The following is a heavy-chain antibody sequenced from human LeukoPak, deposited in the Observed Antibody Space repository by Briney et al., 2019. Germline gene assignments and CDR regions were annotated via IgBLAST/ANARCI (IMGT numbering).Heavy chain of an antibody. J-gene: IGHJ5*02. CDR2: IYYSGST. CDR3: ATCMVRGFVGWFDP. CDR1: GGSISSSSYY. Sequence: PSETLSLTCTVSGGSISSSSYYWGWIRQPPGKGLEWIGSIYYSGSTYYNPSLKSRVTISVDTSKNQFSLKLSSVTAADTAVYYCATCMVRGFVGWFDPWAREPWSPSPQ. D-gene: IGHD3-10*01. V-gene: IGHV4-39*07.